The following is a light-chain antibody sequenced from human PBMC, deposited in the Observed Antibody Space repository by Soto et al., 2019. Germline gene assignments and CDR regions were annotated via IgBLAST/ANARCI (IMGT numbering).Light chain of an antibody. CDR2: EVS. V-gene: IGLV2-8*01. CDR3: TSYAGSDIWV. Sequence: QSALTQPPSASGSPGQSVTISCTGTSSDVGGYNYVSWYQQYPGKAPKLMIYEVSKRPSGVPDRFSGSKSGKTASLTVSGLQGEDEADYYCTSYAGSDIWVFGGGTKVTVL. J-gene: IGLJ3*02. CDR1: SSDVGGYNY.